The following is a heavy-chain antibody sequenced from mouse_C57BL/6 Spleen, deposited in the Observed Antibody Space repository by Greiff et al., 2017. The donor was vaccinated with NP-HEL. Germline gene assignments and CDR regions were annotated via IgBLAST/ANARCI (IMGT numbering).Heavy chain of an antibody. CDR2: IDPSDSYT. CDR1: GYTFTSYW. Sequence: VQLQQSGAELVKPGASVKLSCKASGYTFTSYWMQWVKQRPGQGLEWIGEIDPSDSYTNYNQKFKGKATLTVDTSSSTAYMQLSSLTSEDSAVYYCARIREDYAMDDWGQGTSVTVSS. CDR3: ARIREDYAMDD. V-gene: IGHV1-50*01. J-gene: IGHJ4*01.